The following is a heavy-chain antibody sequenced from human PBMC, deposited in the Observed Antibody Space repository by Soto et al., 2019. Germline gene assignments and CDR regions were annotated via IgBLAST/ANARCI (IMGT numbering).Heavy chain of an antibody. CDR3: ARENVVPRFYFDY. D-gene: IGHD2-15*01. CDR1: GFTFSNYW. Sequence: GGSLRLSCAASGFTFSNYWMSWVRQAPGKGLEWVANIKGDGSDKYYVDPVKGRFTISRDNAKNSLYLQMNSLRAEDTAVYYCARENVVPRFYFDYWGQGTLVTVSS. J-gene: IGHJ4*02. V-gene: IGHV3-7*03. CDR2: IKGDGSDK.